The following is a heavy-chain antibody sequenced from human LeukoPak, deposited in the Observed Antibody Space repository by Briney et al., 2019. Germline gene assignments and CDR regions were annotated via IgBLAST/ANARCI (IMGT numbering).Heavy chain of an antibody. D-gene: IGHD6-6*01. CDR3: ARARRFYYYMDV. J-gene: IGHJ6*03. CDR2: INPNGGGT. Sequence: GASVKVSCKASGYTFTGYYMHWVRQAPGQGLEWMGWINPNGGGTNYAQKFQGRVTMTRDTSISTAYMELSRLRSDDTAVYYCARARRFYYYMDVWGKGTTVTVSS. CDR1: GYTFTGYY. V-gene: IGHV1-2*02.